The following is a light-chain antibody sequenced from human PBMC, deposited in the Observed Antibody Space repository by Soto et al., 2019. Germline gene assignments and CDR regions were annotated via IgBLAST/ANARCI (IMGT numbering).Light chain of an antibody. CDR1: QSVSSSY. Sequence: EIVLTQSPGTLSLSPGEIATLSCRASQSVSSSYLAWYQQKPGQAPRLLIYVASSRATGIPDRFSGSGSGTDFTLTISRLEPEDFAVYYCQQYGSSPLTFGGGTKVEIK. J-gene: IGKJ4*01. CDR2: VAS. V-gene: IGKV3-20*01. CDR3: QQYGSSPLT.